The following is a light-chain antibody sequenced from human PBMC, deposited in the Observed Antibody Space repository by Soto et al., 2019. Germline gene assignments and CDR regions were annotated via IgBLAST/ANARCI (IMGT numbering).Light chain of an antibody. J-gene: IGKJ2*01. CDR2: GAS. V-gene: IGKV3-20*01. CDR3: HQYGSSPYT. CDR1: QSVSSSY. Sequence: EIVLTQSPGTLSLSPGERATLSCRASQSVSSSYLAWYQQKPGQAPRLLIYGASSRATGIPDRFSGSGSGTDFTLTISRLATEDFAVYYCHQYGSSPYTFGQGTKLEIK.